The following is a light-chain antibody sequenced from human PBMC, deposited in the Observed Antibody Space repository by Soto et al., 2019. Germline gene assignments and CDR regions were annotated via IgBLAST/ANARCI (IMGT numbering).Light chain of an antibody. J-gene: IGLJ3*02. CDR2: DVG. CDR3: CSYAGTYPVL. CDR1: SSDVGAYNY. V-gene: IGLV2-11*01. Sequence: QSALTQPLSVSGSPGQSVTISFTGPSSDVGAYNYVSWYQQHQGKAPKLMIYDVGERPSVVPDRFSGSKSGPTASLTISGLQAYDEAAYYCCSYAGTYPVLCGGGTQLTVL.